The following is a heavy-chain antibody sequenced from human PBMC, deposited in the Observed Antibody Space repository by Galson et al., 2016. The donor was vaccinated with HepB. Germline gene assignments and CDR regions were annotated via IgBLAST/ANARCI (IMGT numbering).Heavy chain of an antibody. CDR2: ISYDGNNK. J-gene: IGHJ6*02. Sequence: SLRLSCAASGFTFSSYIMHWVRQAPGKGLEWVAVISYDGNNKYYADSVKGRFTISRDNSKNTLYLQMNSLRAEDTAVYYCARDRDFGAHGMDVWGQGTTVTVSS. D-gene: IGHD2-21*01. CDR1: GFTFSSYI. V-gene: IGHV3-30-3*01. CDR3: ARDRDFGAHGMDV.